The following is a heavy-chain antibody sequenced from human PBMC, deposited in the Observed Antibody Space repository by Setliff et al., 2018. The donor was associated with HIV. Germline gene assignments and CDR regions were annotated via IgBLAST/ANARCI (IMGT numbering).Heavy chain of an antibody. CDR1: GLRVSDAW. CDR3: TTDLGGSYHGWNY. D-gene: IGHD1-26*01. J-gene: IGHJ4*02. CDR2: IKSETDGGTT. Sequence: GGSLRLSCAVSGLRVSDAWLSWVRQAPGKGLEWLARIKSETDGGTTDYAAPVQGRFTISRDDSKNTLYLQMNSLKTEDTAVYYCTTDLGGSYHGWNYWGQGTLVTVSS. V-gene: IGHV3-15*01.